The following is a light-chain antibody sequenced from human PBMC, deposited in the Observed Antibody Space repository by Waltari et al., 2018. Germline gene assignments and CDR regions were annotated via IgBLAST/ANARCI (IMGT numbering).Light chain of an antibody. CDR1: SSDVDGFNF. V-gene: IGLV2-14*03. Sequence: QSALTQPASMSGSPGPSITISCTGTSSDVDGFNFFSWYQQYPGKAPKLIIYDVANRPSGVSHRFSGSRSDNTASLTISGLQAEDEADYYCSSYTSVNTRFGGGTKLTVL. J-gene: IGLJ2*01. CDR2: DVA. CDR3: SSYTSVNTR.